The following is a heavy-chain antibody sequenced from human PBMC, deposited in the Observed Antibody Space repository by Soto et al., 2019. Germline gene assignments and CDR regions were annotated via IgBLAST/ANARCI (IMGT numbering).Heavy chain of an antibody. V-gene: IGHV1-18*04. J-gene: IGHJ6*02. D-gene: IGHD3-10*01. CDR2: LSGYNGQT. CDR3: ARDNKKELWVEGLNAMDV. Sequence: QVQLVQSGPEVKKPGASVKVSCKASAYTFTTYGISWVRQAPGQGLEWMGWLSGYNGQTNYPQKFRGRVTLTTDTTTRTAYMELRSMRSDDTAMYYCARDNKKELWVEGLNAMDVWGQGTTVTVSS. CDR1: AYTFTTYG.